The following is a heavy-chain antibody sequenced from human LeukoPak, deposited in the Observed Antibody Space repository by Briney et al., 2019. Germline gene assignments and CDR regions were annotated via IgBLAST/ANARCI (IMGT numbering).Heavy chain of an antibody. CDR2: ISSSGSTI. Sequence: GGSLRLSCAASGFTFSSYEMNWVRQAPGKGLEWLSYISSSGSTIYYADSVKGRFTISRDSAKNSLYLQMNSLRAEDTALYYCARVTYYDFWSGSFDYWGQGTLVTVSS. V-gene: IGHV3-48*03. CDR3: ARVTYYDFWSGSFDY. D-gene: IGHD3-3*01. CDR1: GFTFSSYE. J-gene: IGHJ4*02.